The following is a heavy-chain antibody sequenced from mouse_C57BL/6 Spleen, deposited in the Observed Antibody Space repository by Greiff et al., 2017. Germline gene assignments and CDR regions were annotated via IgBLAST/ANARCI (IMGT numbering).Heavy chain of an antibody. CDR3: ARSVTVSFDY. D-gene: IGHD2-1*01. V-gene: IGHV1-67*01. CDR2: ISTYYGDA. Sequence: QVQLQQSGPELVRPGVSVKISCKGSGSTFTDYAMHWVQQSHATSLERIGVISTYYGDASYNQTVKDKATMTVDNPSSTAYMELARLTSEDSAVYYCARSVTVSFDYWGQGTTLTVAS. J-gene: IGHJ2*01. CDR1: GSTFTDYA.